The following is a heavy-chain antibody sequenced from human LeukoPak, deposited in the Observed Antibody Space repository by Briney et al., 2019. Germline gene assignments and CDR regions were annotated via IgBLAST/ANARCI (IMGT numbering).Heavy chain of an antibody. J-gene: IGHJ4*02. CDR1: GYTFTNYY. CDR2: INGNSGGT. V-gene: IGHV1-2*02. D-gene: IGHD4-23*01. CDR3: ARDIENGGNSDSY. Sequence: EASVRVSCKASGYTFTNYYIHWVRQAPGQGVEWMGWINGNSGGTHYAQKFQGRVTMTRDTSISTAYMELSSLRSEDTAVYYCARDIENGGNSDSYWGQGTLVTVSS.